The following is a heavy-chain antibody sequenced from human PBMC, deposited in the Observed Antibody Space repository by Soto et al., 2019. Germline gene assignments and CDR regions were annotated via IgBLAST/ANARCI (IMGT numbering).Heavy chain of an antibody. J-gene: IGHJ6*02. CDR1: GGTFSSYA. CDR3: AREGTYYYDSSGYDRTHYYYYGMDV. Sequence: ASVKVSCKASGGTFSSYAISWVRQAPGQGLEWMGGIIPIFGTANYAQKFQGRVTITADKSTSTAYMELSSLRSEDTAVYYCAREGTYYYDSSGYDRTHYYYYGMDVWGQGXTVTVYS. D-gene: IGHD3-22*01. CDR2: IIPIFGTA. V-gene: IGHV1-69*06.